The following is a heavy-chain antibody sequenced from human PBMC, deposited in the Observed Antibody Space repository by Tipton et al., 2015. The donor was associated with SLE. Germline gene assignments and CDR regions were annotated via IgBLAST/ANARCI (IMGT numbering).Heavy chain of an antibody. J-gene: IGHJ5*02. Sequence: GLVKPSQTLSLTCAISGDSVSSNSAAWNWIRQSPSRGLEWLGRTYYRSKWYNDYAVSVKSRITINPDTSKNQFSLQLNSVTPEDTAVHYCARDRRDLWRFGAHFDPWGQGTLVTVSS. V-gene: IGHV6-1*01. CDR2: TYYRSKWYN. CDR1: GDSVSSNSAA. D-gene: IGHD3-10*01. CDR3: ARDRRDLWRFGAHFDP.